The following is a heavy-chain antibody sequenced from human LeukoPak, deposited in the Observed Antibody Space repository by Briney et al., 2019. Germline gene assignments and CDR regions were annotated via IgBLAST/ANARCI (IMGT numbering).Heavy chain of an antibody. CDR3: ASTGIAAAVSDY. CDR1: GGSTSSGSYY. J-gene: IGHJ4*02. D-gene: IGHD6-13*01. CDR2: IYTSAST. V-gene: IGHV4-61*02. Sequence: SETLSLTCTVSGGSTSSGSYYWSWIRQPAGKGMEWIGRIYTSASTNYNHSLKSRVTISVDTSKNQFSLKLSSVTAADTAVYYCASTGIAAAVSDYWGQGTLVTVSS.